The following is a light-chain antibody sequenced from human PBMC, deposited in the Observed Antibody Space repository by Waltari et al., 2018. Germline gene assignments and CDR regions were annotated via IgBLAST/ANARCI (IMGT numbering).Light chain of an antibody. J-gene: IGLJ2*01. Sequence: SSELTQDPAVSVALGQTVRITCQGDSLRNNYASWYQQKKGQAPILVIFAKNSRPSGIPSRFSGSTSGSTASLTITGAQAEDEADYYCNSRDSSGDHVVFGGGTKLTVL. V-gene: IGLV3-19*01. CDR2: AKN. CDR1: SLRNNY. CDR3: NSRDSSGDHVV.